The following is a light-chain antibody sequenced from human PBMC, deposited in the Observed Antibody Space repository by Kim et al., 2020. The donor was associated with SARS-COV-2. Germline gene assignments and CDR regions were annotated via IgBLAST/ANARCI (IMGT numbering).Light chain of an antibody. V-gene: IGKV1-27*01. Sequence: AAGGDRVTITCRASQGISNYLAWYRQKPGKVPKLLIYAASTLRSGVPSRFSGSGSGTDFTLTISGLQPEDVATYYCQKYDSAPLTFGGGTKVDIK. J-gene: IGKJ4*01. CDR1: QGISNY. CDR3: QKYDSAPLT. CDR2: AAS.